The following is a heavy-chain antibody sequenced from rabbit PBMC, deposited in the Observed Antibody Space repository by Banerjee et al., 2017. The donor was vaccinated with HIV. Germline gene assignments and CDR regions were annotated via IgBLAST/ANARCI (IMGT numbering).Heavy chain of an antibody. V-gene: IGHV1S40*01. J-gene: IGHJ4*01. Sequence: QSLEESGGDLVKPGASLTLTCTASGFTISSSYWICWVRQAPGKGLEWIGCIDAGDGTTYYASWAKGRFTISKTSSTTVTLQMTSLTAADTATYFCARHWASVNSGYVLDLWGPGTLVTVS. CDR3: ARHWASVNSGYVLDL. CDR2: IDAGDGTT. D-gene: IGHD1-1*01. CDR1: GFTISSSYW.